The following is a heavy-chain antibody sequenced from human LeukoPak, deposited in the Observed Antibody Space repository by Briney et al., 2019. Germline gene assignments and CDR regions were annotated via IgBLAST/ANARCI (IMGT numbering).Heavy chain of an antibody. Sequence: ASVKVSCKASGHTFTNYYIHWVRQAPGQGLEWMGLINPGGDNTDYAQNFQGRVTMTRDTSTSTVYMELSRLRSDDTAVYYCARVGQLSFHVDYWGQGTLVTVSS. V-gene: IGHV1-46*01. CDR3: ARVGQLSFHVDY. CDR2: INPGGDNT. D-gene: IGHD5-18*01. J-gene: IGHJ4*02. CDR1: GHTFTNYY.